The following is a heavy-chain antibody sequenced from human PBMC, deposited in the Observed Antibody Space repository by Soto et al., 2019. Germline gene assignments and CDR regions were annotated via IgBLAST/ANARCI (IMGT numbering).Heavy chain of an antibody. Sequence: GGSLRLSCAASGFTVSTDYMSWVRQAPGKGLEWVSVIYGGGSTYYADSVKGRFTISRDNSKNTLYLQMNSLRAEDTAVYYCARDLLTATRNYWGQGTLVTISS. J-gene: IGHJ4*02. CDR1: GFTVSTDY. CDR2: IYGGGST. D-gene: IGHD6-25*01. V-gene: IGHV3-53*01. CDR3: ARDLLTATRNY.